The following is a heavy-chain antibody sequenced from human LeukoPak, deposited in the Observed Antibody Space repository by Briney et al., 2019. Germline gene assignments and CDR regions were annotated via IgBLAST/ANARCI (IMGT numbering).Heavy chain of an antibody. J-gene: IGHJ4*02. D-gene: IGHD6-25*01. V-gene: IGHV3-30*18. CDR2: ISDDGTIK. CDR3: AKDRAFQAAGFTDY. Sequence: PGGSLRLSCAASGFSFSSHGMHWVRQAPGKGLEWVAVISDDGTIKLYGDSVKGRFTISRDDSKNTLYLQMNSLKTEDTAVYYSAKDRAFQAAGFTDYWGQGTLVTVYS. CDR1: GFSFSSHG.